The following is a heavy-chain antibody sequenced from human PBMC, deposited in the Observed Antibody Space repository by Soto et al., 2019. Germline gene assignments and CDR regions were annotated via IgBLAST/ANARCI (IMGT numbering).Heavy chain of an antibody. CDR1: GYSFTSYD. J-gene: IGHJ4*02. CDR3: ARVGDYYGSGNYFTFDY. V-gene: IGHV1-8*01. Sequence: ASVKVSCKASGYSFTSYDINWVRQAPGQGLEWMGWMNPNSGDTGYARTFQGRVTMTRNTSITTAYMELSSLRSEDTAVYYCARVGDYYGSGNYFTFDYWAQGTLVTSPQ. CDR2: MNPNSGDT. D-gene: IGHD3-10*01.